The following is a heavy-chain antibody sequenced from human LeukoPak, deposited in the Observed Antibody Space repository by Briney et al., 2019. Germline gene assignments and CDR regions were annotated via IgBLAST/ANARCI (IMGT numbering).Heavy chain of an antibody. CDR2: ISGSGGST. D-gene: IGHD3-10*01. Sequence: GGSLRLSCAASGFTVSSNYMSWVRQAPGKGLEWVSAISGSGGSTYYADSVKGRFTISRDNSKNTLYLQMKSLRAEDTAVYYCAKEQGYGSGSHYYMDVWGKGTTVTITS. CDR3: AKEQGYGSGSHYYMDV. CDR1: GFTVSSNY. V-gene: IGHV3-23*01. J-gene: IGHJ6*03.